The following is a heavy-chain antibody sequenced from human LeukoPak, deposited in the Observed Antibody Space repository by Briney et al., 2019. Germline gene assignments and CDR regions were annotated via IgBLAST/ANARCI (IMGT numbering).Heavy chain of an antibody. D-gene: IGHD6-19*01. CDR3: ARVSGWCGLSYYYMDV. CDR2: IKRDGSEK. V-gene: IGHV3-7*01. J-gene: IGHJ6*03. CDR1: GFTFSSYW. Sequence: PGGSLRLSCAASGFTFSSYWMSWVRQAPGKGLEWVANIKRDGSEKYYVDSVKGRFTISRVNAKNSLYLQMNSLRAEGTAVYYCARVSGWCGLSYYYMDVWGKGTTVTVSS.